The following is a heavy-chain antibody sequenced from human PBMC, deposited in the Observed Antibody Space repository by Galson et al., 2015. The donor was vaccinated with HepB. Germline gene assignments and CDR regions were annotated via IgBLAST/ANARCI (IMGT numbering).Heavy chain of an antibody. CDR1: GFTFSSYA. J-gene: IGHJ3*02. V-gene: IGHV3-30-3*01. CDR3: ARDRSGRALEWLLSDAFDI. CDR2: ISYDGSDK. D-gene: IGHD3-3*01. Sequence: SLRLSCAASGFTFSSYAMHWVRQAPGKGLEWVAVISYDGSDKYYADSVKGRFTISRDNSKNTLYLQMNSLRAEDTAVYYCARDRSGRALEWLLSDAFDIWGQGTMVTVSS.